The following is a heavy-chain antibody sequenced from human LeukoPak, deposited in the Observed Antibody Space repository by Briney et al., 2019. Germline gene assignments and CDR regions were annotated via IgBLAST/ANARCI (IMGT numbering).Heavy chain of an antibody. Sequence: ASVKVSCKASGYSFTSYGISWVRQAPGQGLEWMGWVSNYKGHTKYAQKFQDRVSMTTDISTNTAYMELRSLRSDDTAVYYCARDGDYEDWWGQGTPVTVSS. CDR1: GYSFTSYG. J-gene: IGHJ4*02. D-gene: IGHD4-17*01. CDR3: ARDGDYEDW. CDR2: VSNYKGHT. V-gene: IGHV1-18*01.